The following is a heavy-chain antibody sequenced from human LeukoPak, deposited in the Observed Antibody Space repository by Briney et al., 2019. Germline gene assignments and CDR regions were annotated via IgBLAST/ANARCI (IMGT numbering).Heavy chain of an antibody. V-gene: IGHV3-21*01. D-gene: IGHD6-13*01. Sequence: GGSLRLSCAASGFTFSSYSMNWVRQAPGKGLEWVSSISSSSSYIYYADSVKGRFTISRDNAKNSLYLQMNSLRAEDTAVYYCARGTARSSYYFDYWGQGTLVTVSS. CDR2: ISSSSSYI. J-gene: IGHJ4*02. CDR1: GFTFSSYS. CDR3: ARGTARSSYYFDY.